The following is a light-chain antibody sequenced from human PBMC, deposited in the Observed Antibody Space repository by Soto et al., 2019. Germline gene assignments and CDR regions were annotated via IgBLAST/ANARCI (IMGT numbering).Light chain of an antibody. CDR3: QQYGSSPPWT. J-gene: IGKJ1*01. CDR2: GAS. Sequence: EIVLTQSPGTLSLSPGERATLSCRASQSVSSSYLAWYQQKPGQPPRLLIYGASSRATGIPDGFSGSGSGTDFTLTISRLEPEDFAVYYCQQYGSSPPWTFGQGTKVEIK. V-gene: IGKV3-20*01. CDR1: QSVSSSY.